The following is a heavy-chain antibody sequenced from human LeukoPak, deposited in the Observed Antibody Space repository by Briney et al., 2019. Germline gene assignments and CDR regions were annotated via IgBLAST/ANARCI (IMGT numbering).Heavy chain of an antibody. D-gene: IGHD3-10*01. V-gene: IGHV4-4*07. CDR3: ASMVRGPDDYYMDV. Sequence: SETLSLTCTVSGGSISRYYWSWIRQPAGKGLEWIGRIYTSGSTNYNPSLKSRVTISVDTSKNQFSLKLSSVTAADTAVYYCASMVRGPDDYYMDVWGKGTTVTVSS. J-gene: IGHJ6*03. CDR2: IYTSGST. CDR1: GGSISRYY.